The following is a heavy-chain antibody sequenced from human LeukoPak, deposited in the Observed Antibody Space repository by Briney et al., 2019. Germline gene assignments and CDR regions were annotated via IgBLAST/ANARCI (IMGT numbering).Heavy chain of an antibody. Sequence: ASVKVSCKASGYTFTSYDINWVRQAPGQGLEWMGWVNPNSGNTGYAQKFQGRVTMTRDTSISTACMELSSLSSEDTAVYYCARVTYYHILTGSYSGGDFDHWGQGTLVTVSS. CDR1: GYTFTSYD. CDR2: VNPNSGNT. J-gene: IGHJ4*02. D-gene: IGHD3-9*01. CDR3: ARVTYYHILTGSYSGGDFDH. V-gene: IGHV1-8*01.